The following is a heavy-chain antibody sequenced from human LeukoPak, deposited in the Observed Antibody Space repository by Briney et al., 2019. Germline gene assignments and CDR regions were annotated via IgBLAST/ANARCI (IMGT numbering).Heavy chain of an antibody. CDR2: ISSSSSTI. CDR1: GFTFTSHW. CDR3: ARDSVWTAASFDY. Sequence: GGSLRLSCTASGFTFTSHWMHWVRQVPGKGLEWVSYISSSSSTIYYADSVKGRFTISRDNAKNSLYLQMNSLRAEDTAVYYCARDSVWTAASFDYWGQGTLVTVSS. J-gene: IGHJ4*02. D-gene: IGHD6-25*01. V-gene: IGHV3-48*04.